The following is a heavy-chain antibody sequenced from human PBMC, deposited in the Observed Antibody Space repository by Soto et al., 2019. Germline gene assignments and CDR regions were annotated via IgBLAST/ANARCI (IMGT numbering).Heavy chain of an antibody. J-gene: IGHJ4*02. Sequence: GGSPSVCSTVSGGPSSGYGGSWVRQAPGKGLEWVANIKQDGSEKYYVDSVKGRFTISRDNAKNSLYLQMNSLRAEDTAVYYCPRIRVKQWFDYRGQGTVVTLS. V-gene: IGHV3-7*03. D-gene: IGHD6-19*01. CDR1: GGPSSGYG. CDR2: IKQDGSEK. CDR3: PRIRVKQWFDY.